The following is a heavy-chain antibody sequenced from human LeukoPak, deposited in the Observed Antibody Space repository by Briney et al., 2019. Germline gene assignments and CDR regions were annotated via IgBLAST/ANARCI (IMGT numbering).Heavy chain of an antibody. J-gene: IGHJ5*02. CDR3: ARDLDVSFGRDNWFDP. D-gene: IGHD3-10*01. CDR1: GYTFTSYY. Sequence: ASVTVSCKASGYTFTSYYMHWVRQAPGQGLEWMGIINPSGGSTSYAQKLQGRVTMTRDTSTSTVYMELSSLRSEDMAVYYCARDLDVSFGRDNWFDPWGQGTLVTVSS. CDR2: INPSGGST. V-gene: IGHV1-46*01.